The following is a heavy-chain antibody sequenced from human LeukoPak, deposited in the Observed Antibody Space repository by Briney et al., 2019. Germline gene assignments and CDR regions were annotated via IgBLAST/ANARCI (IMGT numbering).Heavy chain of an antibody. CDR2: ISYGGSNK. V-gene: IGHV3-30-3*01. CDR3: AKHSTGVEC. Sequence: PGGSLRLSCAASGFTFSSYAMHWVRQAPGKGLEWVAVISYGGSNKYYADSVKGRFTISRDNSKNTLYLQMNSLRAEDTAVYYCAKHSTGVECWGRGTLVTVSS. CDR1: GFTFSSYA. D-gene: IGHD3-10*01. J-gene: IGHJ2*01.